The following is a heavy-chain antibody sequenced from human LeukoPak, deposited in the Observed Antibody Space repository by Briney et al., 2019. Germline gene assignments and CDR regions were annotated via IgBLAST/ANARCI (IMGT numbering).Heavy chain of an antibody. Sequence: ASVKVSCKASGYTFTDYYMHWVRQAPGQGLEWMGWINPNSGGTNYAQKFQGRVTMTRDTSISTAYMELSRLRSDDTAVYYCASGRRSSGYYYYWFDPWGQGTLVTVSS. CDR1: GYTFTDYY. D-gene: IGHD3-22*01. CDR2: INPNSGGT. J-gene: IGHJ5*02. CDR3: ASGRRSSGYYYYWFDP. V-gene: IGHV1-2*02.